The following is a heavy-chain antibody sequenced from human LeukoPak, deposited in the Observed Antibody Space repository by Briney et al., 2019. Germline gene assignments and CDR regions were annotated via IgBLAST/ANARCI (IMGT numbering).Heavy chain of an antibody. J-gene: IGHJ6*02. D-gene: IGHD2-15*01. V-gene: IGHV3-53*01. CDR2: IYSGGDT. Sequence: GGSLRLSCVASGIDISYHYVGWVRQAPGKGLEWVSVIYSGGDTYYADSVKGRFTISRDNSKNTLYLQMSRLRAEDTAIYYCAREWGYGCGGECFSGIQAYYGMDVWGQGTTVTVSS. CDR3: AREWGYGCGGECFSGIQAYYGMDV. CDR1: GIDISYHY.